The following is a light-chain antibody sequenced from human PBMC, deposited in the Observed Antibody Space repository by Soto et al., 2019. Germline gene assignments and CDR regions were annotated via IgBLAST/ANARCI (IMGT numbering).Light chain of an antibody. CDR3: QKYNSAPLT. Sequence: DIEMTQSPSSLSASVGDRVTITCWASQGINNYLVWYQQKSGKVPKLLIFAASTLQSGVPSRFSGSGSGTDFTLTISSLQPEDVATYYCQKYNSAPLTFGQGTKVEIK. CDR2: AAS. V-gene: IGKV1-27*01. CDR1: QGINNY. J-gene: IGKJ1*01.